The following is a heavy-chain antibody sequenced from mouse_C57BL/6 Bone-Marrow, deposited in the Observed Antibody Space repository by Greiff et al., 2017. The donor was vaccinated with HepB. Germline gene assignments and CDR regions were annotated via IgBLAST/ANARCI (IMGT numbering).Heavy chain of an antibody. J-gene: IGHJ2*01. CDR3: ARPPEVKEDYFDY. CDR2: ISSGSSTI. V-gene: IGHV5-17*01. D-gene: IGHD2-1*01. Sequence: VQLKESGGGLVKPGGSLKLSCAASGFTFSDYGMHWVRQAPEKGLEWVAYISSGSSTIYYADTVKGRFTISRDNAKNTLFLQMTSLRSEDTAMYYCARPPEVKEDYFDYWGQGTTLTVSS. CDR1: GFTFSDYG.